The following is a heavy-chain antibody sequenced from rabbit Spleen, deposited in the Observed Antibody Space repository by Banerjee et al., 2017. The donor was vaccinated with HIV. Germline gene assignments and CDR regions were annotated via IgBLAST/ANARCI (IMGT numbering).Heavy chain of an antibody. CDR2: IDTSDGDT. J-gene: IGHJ2*01. D-gene: IGHD1-1*01. V-gene: IGHV1S45*01. Sequence: QEQLEESGGGLVKPGASLTLTCTASGVSFSFSSYMCWVRQAPGKGLEWIACIDTSDGDTDYANWPKGRFTISKTSSTTVTLQMTSLTAADTATYFCARNYVNAFDPWGPGTLVTVS. CDR3: ARNYVNAFDP. CDR1: GVSFSFSSY.